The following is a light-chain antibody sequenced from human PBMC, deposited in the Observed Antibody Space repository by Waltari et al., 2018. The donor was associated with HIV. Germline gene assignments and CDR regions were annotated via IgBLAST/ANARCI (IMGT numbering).Light chain of an antibody. CDR1: HSVLYTSNNKNY. Sequence: DILITLSPDSLSLSLLYIAPISCTSRHSVLYTSNNKNYFAWYQQKPGQPPKLLLNWASTRESGVPDRFSGSGSGTDFTLTINSLQTEDVAVYYCQQYYSTPLTFGGGTKVEIK. CDR3: QQYYSTPLT. CDR2: WAS. V-gene: IGKV4-1*01. J-gene: IGKJ4*01.